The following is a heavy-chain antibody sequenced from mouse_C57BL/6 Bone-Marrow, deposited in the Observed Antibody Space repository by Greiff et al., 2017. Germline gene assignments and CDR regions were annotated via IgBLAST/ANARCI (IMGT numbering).Heavy chain of an antibody. D-gene: IGHD2-3*01. J-gene: IGHJ1*03. V-gene: IGHV1-53*01. CDR1: GYTFTSYW. CDR2: INPSNGGT. CDR3: AREDGYFPYWYFDV. Sequence: QVQLQQPGTELVKPGASVKLSCKASGYTFTSYWMHWVKQRPGQGLEWIGNINPSNGGTNYNEKFKSKATLTVDTSSSTAYMQLSSLTSEDSAVYYCAREDGYFPYWYFDVWGTGTTVTVSS.